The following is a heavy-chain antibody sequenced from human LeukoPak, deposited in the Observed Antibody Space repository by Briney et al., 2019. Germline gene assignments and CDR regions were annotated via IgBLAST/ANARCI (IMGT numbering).Heavy chain of an antibody. CDR2: IGSSTSYI. CDR1: GFTLSTYN. D-gene: IGHD7-27*01. V-gene: IGHV3-21*06. Sequence: GGSLRLSCAASGFTLSTYNMNWVRQVPGKGLEWVSSIGSSTSYIYYADSVKGRFTVSRDNAKNSLFLQMNSLRVEDTAVYYCATYENWVAGDVWGQGTTVSLSS. CDR3: ATYENWVAGDV. J-gene: IGHJ6*02.